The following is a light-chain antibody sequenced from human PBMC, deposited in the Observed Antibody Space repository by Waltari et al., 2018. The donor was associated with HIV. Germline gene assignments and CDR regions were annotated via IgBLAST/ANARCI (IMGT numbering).Light chain of an antibody. CDR3: AAWDDNLSGWV. Sequence: QSVLTQPPSASGTPGQSVTISCSGSSSNIGSNYVYWYQQLPGTAPKLLIYRNNQRPSGVPDRFSGFNSGTSASLAISGLRSEDEADYYCAAWDDNLSGWVFGGGSKLTIL. J-gene: IGLJ3*02. CDR1: SSNIGSNY. V-gene: IGLV1-47*01. CDR2: RNN.